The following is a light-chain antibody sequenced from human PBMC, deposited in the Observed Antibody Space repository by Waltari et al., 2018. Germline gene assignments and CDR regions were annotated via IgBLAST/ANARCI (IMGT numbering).Light chain of an antibody. CDR2: DVP. CDR3: CSYASSDTFGVV. V-gene: IGLV2-11*01. J-gene: IGLJ2*01. CDR1: RSELGKYTS. Sequence: QTALTQPRSVSGSTGPPVTIPCNGTRSELGKYTSVSWYQHHPGKVPKLMIYDVPKRPAGVPDRFSGSKSGNTASLTISGLQAEDEAAYYCCSYASSDTFGVVFGGGTTLTVL.